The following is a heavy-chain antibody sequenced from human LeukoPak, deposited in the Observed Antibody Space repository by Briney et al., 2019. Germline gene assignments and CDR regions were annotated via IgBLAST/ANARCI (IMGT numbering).Heavy chain of an antibody. D-gene: IGHD3-16*02. V-gene: IGHV3-33*01. J-gene: IGHJ3*02. Sequence: GGSLRLSCAASGFIFSAYGMHWVRQAPGKGLEWQAVIWYDGSSKYYADSVKGRFTISRDNSKNTLYMQMNNLRVEDTAVYFCARDNRYTGNYLDAFDIWGQGTLVTVSS. CDR1: GFIFSAYG. CDR2: IWYDGSSK. CDR3: ARDNRYTGNYLDAFDI.